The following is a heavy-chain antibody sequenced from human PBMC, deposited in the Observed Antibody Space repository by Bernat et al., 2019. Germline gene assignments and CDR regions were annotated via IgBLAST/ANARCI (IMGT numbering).Heavy chain of an antibody. J-gene: IGHJ5*02. CDR2: INPTGGST. Sequence: QVQLVQSGAEVKKPGASVKVSCKASGYSFMNYYMHWVRQDPGQGLEWMGIINPTGGSTTYPQKFQGRVTMTVNTATSTVYMELSSLRSEDTAIYYCTDSTWVTWGKGTLVTVSS. D-gene: IGHD6-13*01. V-gene: IGHV1-46*01. CDR1: GYSFMNYY. CDR3: TDSTWVT.